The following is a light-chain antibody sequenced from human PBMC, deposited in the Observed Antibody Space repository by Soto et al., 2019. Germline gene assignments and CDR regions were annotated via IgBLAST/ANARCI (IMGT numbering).Light chain of an antibody. V-gene: IGKV3-11*01. CDR1: QSVSSY. Sequence: EIVLTQSPATLSLSLGERATLSCRASQSVSSYLAWFQQKPGQAPRLLIYDASNRATGVPARFSGSGSGTDFTLTISSLEPEDFAVYYCQHRSSWPGTFGQGTRLEIK. CDR3: QHRSSWPGT. CDR2: DAS. J-gene: IGKJ5*01.